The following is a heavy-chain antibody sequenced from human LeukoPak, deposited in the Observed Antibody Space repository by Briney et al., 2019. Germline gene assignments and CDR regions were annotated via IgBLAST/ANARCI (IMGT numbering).Heavy chain of an antibody. D-gene: IGHD3-16*02. CDR2: IYYSGST. CDR3: ARGDYVWGSNRLSWFDP. CDR1: GDPINSYY. V-gene: IGHV4-59*01. Sequence: SETLSLTCTVSGDPINSYYWSWLRQPPGKGLEWIGYIYYSGSTNYNASLKSRVTMSIDTSRNQFSLKLSSVTAADTAVYYCARGDYVWGSNRLSWFDPWGQGTQVTVSS. J-gene: IGHJ5*02.